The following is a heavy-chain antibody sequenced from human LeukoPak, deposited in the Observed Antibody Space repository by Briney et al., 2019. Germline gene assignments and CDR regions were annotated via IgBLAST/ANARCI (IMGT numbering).Heavy chain of an antibody. CDR1: GYTFTSYA. J-gene: IGHJ4*02. CDR3: ARGLGYCSSTSCYGAWGVY. CDR2: INAGNGNT. D-gene: IGHD2-2*03. V-gene: IGHV1-3*01. Sequence: ASVKVSCKASGYTFTSYAMHWVRQAPGQRLEWMGWINAGNGNTKYSQKFPGRVTITRDTSASTAYMELSSLRSEDTAVYYCARGLGYCSSTSCYGAWGVYWGQGTLVTVSS.